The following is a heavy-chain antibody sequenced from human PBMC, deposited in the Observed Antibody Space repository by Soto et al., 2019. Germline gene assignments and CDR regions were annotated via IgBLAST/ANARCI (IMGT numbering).Heavy chain of an antibody. Sequence: EVQLVQSGAEVKKPGESLKISCKASGYTFTSYWIGWVRQMPGKGLEWMGIIYPGDSDIRYSPSFQGQVTISADKSVSTAYLQWSSLKATDTAMYHCARGAYCNESNCYTGDFDHWGQGTLVTVSS. J-gene: IGHJ4*02. V-gene: IGHV5-51*01. D-gene: IGHD2-2*02. CDR1: GYTFTSYW. CDR2: IYPGDSDI. CDR3: ARGAYCNESNCYTGDFDH.